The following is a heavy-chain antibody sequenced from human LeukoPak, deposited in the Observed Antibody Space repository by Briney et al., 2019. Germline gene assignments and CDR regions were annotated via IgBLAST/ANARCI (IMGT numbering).Heavy chain of an antibody. Sequence: SETLSLTCAVYGGSFSGYYWSWIRQPPGKGLEWIGEINHSGSTNYNPSLKSRVTISVDTSKNQFSLKLGSVTAADTAVYYCARAYYDSSGYYHPGSYYYMDVWGKGTTVTVSS. CDR2: INHSGST. J-gene: IGHJ6*03. V-gene: IGHV4-34*01. CDR3: ARAYYDSSGYYHPGSYYYMDV. D-gene: IGHD3-22*01. CDR1: GGSFSGYY.